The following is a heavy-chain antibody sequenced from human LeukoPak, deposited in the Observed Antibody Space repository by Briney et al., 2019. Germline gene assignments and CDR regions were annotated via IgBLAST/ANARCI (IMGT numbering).Heavy chain of an antibody. J-gene: IGHJ5*02. V-gene: IGHV1-2*02. CDR1: GYTFTGYY. D-gene: IGHD1-26*01. CDR3: ARVGGGSYGGGFWFDP. Sequence: GASVKVSCKASGYTFTGYYMHWVRQAPGQGLEWMGWINPNSSGTNYAQKFQGRVIMTRDTSISTAYMELSRLRYDDTAVYYCARVGGGSYGGGFWFDPWGQGTLVTVSS. CDR2: INPNSSGT.